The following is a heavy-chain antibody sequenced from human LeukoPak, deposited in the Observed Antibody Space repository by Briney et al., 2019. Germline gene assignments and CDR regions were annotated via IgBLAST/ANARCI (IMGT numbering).Heavy chain of an antibody. CDR1: GGSISSYY. Sequence: SETLSLTCTVSGGSISSYYWSWIRQPPGKGLEWIGYIYYSGSTSYNPSLKSRVTISVDTSKNQFSLKLTSVTAADTAVYYCARHIRRFLTPSHFDYWGQGTLVTVSS. CDR3: ARHIRRFLTPSHFDY. D-gene: IGHD3-3*01. V-gene: IGHV4-59*08. J-gene: IGHJ4*02. CDR2: IYYSGST.